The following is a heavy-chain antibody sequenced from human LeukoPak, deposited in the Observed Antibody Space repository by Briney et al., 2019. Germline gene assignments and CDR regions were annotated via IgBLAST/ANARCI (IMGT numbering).Heavy chain of an antibody. D-gene: IGHD5-12*01. V-gene: IGHV3-23*01. J-gene: IGHJ4*02. CDR1: GFTFNAYA. CDR3: AKDKSGYTGGWSFDY. Sequence: GGSLRLSCAASGFTFNAYAMTWVRQAPGKGLEWVSTLSGRGDSTYYAESVGGRFTISRDNSKNTLFLQMNSLRADDTAVYYCAKDKSGYTGGWSFDYWGQGALVTVS. CDR2: LSGRGDST.